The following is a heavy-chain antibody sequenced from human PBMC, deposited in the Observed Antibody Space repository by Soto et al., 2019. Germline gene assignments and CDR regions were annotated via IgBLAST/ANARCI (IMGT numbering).Heavy chain of an antibody. CDR1: GFTFDDYA. CDR2: ISWNSDSI. V-gene: IGHV3-9*01. Sequence: EVQLVESGGGLVQPGRSLRLSCAASGFTFDDYAMHWVRQAPGKGLEWVSGISWNSDSIGYEDSVKDRFTISRDNAKNSLYLQMSSLVAEDTALYYCAKVAVAGTSYYYYYMDVWGKGTTVTVSS. D-gene: IGHD6-19*01. J-gene: IGHJ6*03. CDR3: AKVAVAGTSYYYYYMDV.